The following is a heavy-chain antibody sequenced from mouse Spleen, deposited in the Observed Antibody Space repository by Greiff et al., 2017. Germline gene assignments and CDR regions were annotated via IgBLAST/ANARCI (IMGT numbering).Heavy chain of an antibody. CDR1: GYTFTSYW. J-gene: IGHJ3*01. CDR2: IDPSDSYT. Sequence: VQLQQPGAELVMPGASVKLSCKASGYTFTSYWMHWVKQRPGQGLEWIGEIDPSDSYTNYNQKFKGKATLTVDKSSSTAYMQLSSLTSEDSAVYYCASDGYYSYWGQGTLVTVSA. V-gene: IGHV1-69*01. CDR3: ASDGYYSY. D-gene: IGHD2-3*01.